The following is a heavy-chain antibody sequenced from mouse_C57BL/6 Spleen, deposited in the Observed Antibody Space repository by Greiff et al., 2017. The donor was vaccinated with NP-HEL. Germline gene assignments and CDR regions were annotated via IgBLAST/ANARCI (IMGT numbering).Heavy chain of an antibody. J-gene: IGHJ2*01. V-gene: IGHV2-9-1*01. CDR1: GFSLTSYA. Sequence: QVQLKESGPGLVAPSQSLSITCTVSGFSLTSYAISWVRQPPGKGLEWLGVIWTGGGPNYNSALKSRLSISKDNSKSQVFLKMNSLQTDDTTRYYCARGTTVPYYFDYWGQGTTLTVSS. CDR3: ARGTTVPYYFDY. D-gene: IGHD1-1*01. CDR2: IWTGGGP.